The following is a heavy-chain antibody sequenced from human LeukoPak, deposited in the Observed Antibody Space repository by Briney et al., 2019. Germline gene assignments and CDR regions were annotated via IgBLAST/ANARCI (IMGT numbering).Heavy chain of an antibody. V-gene: IGHV1-18*01. CDR1: GYTFHTYG. J-gene: IGHJ4*02. CDR2: ISAHSGNT. Sequence: GASVKVSCKPSGYTFHTYGVSWVRQAPGQGLEWMGSISAHSGNTNYAQKFQGRVTMTTDTSTSTTYLDLRDLRSDDTAVYYCARVGLLAFDYWGQGTLVTVSS. CDR3: ARVGLLAFDY.